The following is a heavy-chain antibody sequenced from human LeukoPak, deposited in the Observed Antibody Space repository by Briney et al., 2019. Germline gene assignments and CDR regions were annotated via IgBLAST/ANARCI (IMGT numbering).Heavy chain of an antibody. Sequence: GGSLRLSXAASGFTFSSYGMHWVCQAPGKGLEWVSYIRNDGSNKYYADSVKGRFTISRDNSKNTLYLQMNSLRAKDTAVYYCAKARVTTVTTLHDAFDIWGQGTMVTVSS. CDR3: AKARVTTVTTLHDAFDI. CDR2: IRNDGSNK. J-gene: IGHJ3*02. CDR1: GFTFSSYG. V-gene: IGHV3-30*02. D-gene: IGHD4-17*01.